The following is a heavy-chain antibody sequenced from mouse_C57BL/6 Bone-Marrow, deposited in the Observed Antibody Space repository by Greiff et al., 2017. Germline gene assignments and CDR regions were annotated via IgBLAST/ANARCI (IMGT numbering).Heavy chain of an antibody. J-gene: IGHJ2*01. D-gene: IGHD4-1*01. CDR2: IDPENGDT. CDR1: GFNIKDAY. CDR3: TLPLGTCDY. Sequence: EVQLQQSGAELVRPGASVKLSCTASGFNIKDAYMHWVKQRPEQGLEWIGWIDPENGDTEYASKFQGKATITADTSSNTAYLQLSSLTSEDSAVYYCTLPLGTCDYWGQGTTLTVSS. V-gene: IGHV14-4*01.